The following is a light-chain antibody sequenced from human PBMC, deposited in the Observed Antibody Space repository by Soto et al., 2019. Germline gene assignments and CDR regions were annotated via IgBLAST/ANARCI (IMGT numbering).Light chain of an antibody. CDR3: QQRRNWPPT. J-gene: IGKJ2*01. Sequence: EIVLTQSPATLSLSPGERATLSCRASQSVSSYLAWYQQKPGQAPRLLIYDASNRATCIPARFSGSGSGTDFTLTISSLEPEDFAVYYCQQRRNWPPTFGQGTKLEIK. CDR1: QSVSSY. CDR2: DAS. V-gene: IGKV3-11*01.